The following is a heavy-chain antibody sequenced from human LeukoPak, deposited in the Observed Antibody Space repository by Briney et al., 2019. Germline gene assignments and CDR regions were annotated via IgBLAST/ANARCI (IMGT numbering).Heavy chain of an antibody. CDR2: INSDGSST. CDR3: ARLRYYYDSSGYGARPHDAFDI. J-gene: IGHJ3*02. D-gene: IGHD3-22*01. CDR1: GFTFSSYW. Sequence: GGSLRLSCAASGFTFSSYWMHWVRQAPGKGLVWVSRINSDGSSTSYADSVKGRFTISRDNAKNTLYLQMNSLRSDDTAVYYCARLRYYYDSSGYGARPHDAFDIWGQGTMVTVSS. V-gene: IGHV3-74*01.